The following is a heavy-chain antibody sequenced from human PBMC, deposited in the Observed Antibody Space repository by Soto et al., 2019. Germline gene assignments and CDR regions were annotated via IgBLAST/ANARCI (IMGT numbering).Heavy chain of an antibody. CDR2: ISSDGDRK. J-gene: IGHJ4*02. D-gene: IGHD3-9*01. CDR1: GFTFSTYG. Sequence: QVQLVESGGGVVQPGRSLRLSCAASGFTFSTYGMHWVRQPPGKGLEWVALISSDGDRKDYADSVRGRFTISRDDFENTLFLEMNSLSPDDTGVYVCVRDDWRVAALFDYGGQGTLVTVSS. V-gene: IGHV3-30-3*01. CDR3: VRDDWRVAALFDY.